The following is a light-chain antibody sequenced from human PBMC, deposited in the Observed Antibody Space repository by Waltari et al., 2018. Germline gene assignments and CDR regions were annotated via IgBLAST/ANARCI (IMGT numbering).Light chain of an antibody. J-gene: IGKJ1*01. CDR3: QKNEALPAT. Sequence: EIVLTQSPATLSLSPGERATISCRASQSIGKYLIWYHQKPGQAPRLLIYASSIRATGIPDRFRGSGYGTDFSLTISSLEPEDFAVYYCQKNEALPATFGQGTKVEIK. CDR1: QSIGKY. V-gene: IGKV3-11*01. CDR2: ASS.